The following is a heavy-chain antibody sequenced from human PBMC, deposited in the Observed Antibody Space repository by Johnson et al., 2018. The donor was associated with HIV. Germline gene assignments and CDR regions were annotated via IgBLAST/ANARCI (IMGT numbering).Heavy chain of an antibody. V-gene: IGHV3-30-3*01. D-gene: IGHD1-26*01. CDR3: SRVPIPSSGSYYPSSVAFDI. J-gene: IGHJ3*02. CDR2: ISYDGSNK. CDR1: GFTFSSYA. Sequence: QVQLVESGGGVVQPGRSLRLSCAASGFTFSSYAMHWVRQAPGKGLEWVAVISYDGSNKYYADSVKGRFTISRANSKNTLYLQMNSLRAEDTAVYYGSRVPIPSSGSYYPSSVAFDIWGQGTMVTVAS.